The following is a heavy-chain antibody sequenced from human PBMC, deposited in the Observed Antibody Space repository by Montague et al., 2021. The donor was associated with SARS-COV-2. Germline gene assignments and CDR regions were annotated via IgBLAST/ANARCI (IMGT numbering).Heavy chain of an antibody. Sequence: SLRLSCAASGFIFSNYAMTWVRQAPGKGLEWVSTMSGSGVRRDYADSVKGRFTISGDNAKNTLYLQMNSLRAEDTAVYYCARRENHAFDIWGQGAMVTVSS. CDR3: ARRENHAFDI. CDR1: GFIFSNYA. D-gene: IGHD1-14*01. V-gene: IGHV3-23*01. J-gene: IGHJ3*02. CDR2: MSGSGVRR.